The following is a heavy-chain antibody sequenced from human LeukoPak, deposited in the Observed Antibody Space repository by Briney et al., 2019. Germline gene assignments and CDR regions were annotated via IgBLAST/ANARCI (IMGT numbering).Heavy chain of an antibody. D-gene: IGHD5-18*01. CDR2: ISSGSKYI. CDR3: ARALSYSYGSMDF. Sequence: GGSLRLPCADSGFTFSSYSMNWVRQAPGKGLEWVSSISSGSKYIYNADSVKGRFTISRDNAKNSLYLQMNSLRAEDTAVYYCARALSYSYGSMDFWGQGTLVIVSS. J-gene: IGHJ4*02. V-gene: IGHV3-21*01. CDR1: GFTFSSYS.